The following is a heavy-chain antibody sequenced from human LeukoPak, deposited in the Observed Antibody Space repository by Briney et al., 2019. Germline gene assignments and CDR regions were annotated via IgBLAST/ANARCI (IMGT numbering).Heavy chain of an antibody. J-gene: IGHJ4*02. CDR2: INTNTGNP. V-gene: IGHV7-4-1*02. D-gene: IGHD1-1*01. Sequence: VASVKVSCKASGYTFNKYAINWVRQAPGQGLEWMGWINTNTGNPSYARDFTGRFVFSLDTSVSTAYLQISSLKAEDTAVYYCARASGSDYWGQGTLVTVSS. CDR1: GYTFNKYA. CDR3: ARASGSDY.